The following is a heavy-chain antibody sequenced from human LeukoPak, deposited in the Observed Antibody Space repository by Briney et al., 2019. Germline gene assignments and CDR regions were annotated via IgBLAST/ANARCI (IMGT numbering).Heavy chain of an antibody. J-gene: IGHJ4*02. V-gene: IGHV4-59*01. CDR2: FYYTGST. CDR3: ARGGNALDY. CDR1: GGSISTYY. Sequence: PSETLSLTCTVSGGSISTYYWSWIRQPPGKGLDWIGSFYYTGSTNYNPSLRSRVTTSLDTSKNQISLRLSSVTAADTAVYYCARGGNALDYWGQGTLVTVSS. D-gene: IGHD4-23*01.